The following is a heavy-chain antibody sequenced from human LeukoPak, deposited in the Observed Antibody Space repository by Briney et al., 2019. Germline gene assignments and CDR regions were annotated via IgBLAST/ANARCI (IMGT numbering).Heavy chain of an antibody. J-gene: IGHJ3*02. V-gene: IGHV3-21*01. Sequence: GGSLRLSCAASGSTFSSYSMNWVRQAPGKGLEWVSSISSSSSYIYYADSVKGRFTISRDNAKNSLYLQMNSLRAEDTAVYYCAREGSIAAAGGPNAFDIWGQGTMVTVSS. CDR3: AREGSIAAAGGPNAFDI. CDR2: ISSSSSYI. D-gene: IGHD6-13*01. CDR1: GSTFSSYS.